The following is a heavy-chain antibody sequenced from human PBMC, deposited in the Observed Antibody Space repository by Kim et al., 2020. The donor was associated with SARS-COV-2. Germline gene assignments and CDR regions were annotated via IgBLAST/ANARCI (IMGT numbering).Heavy chain of an antibody. CDR3: AKSLGGYWYFDL. CDR1: GFTFSSYA. D-gene: IGHD2-15*01. V-gene: IGHV3-30*18. CDR2: ISYDGSNK. J-gene: IGHJ2*01. Sequence: GGSLKLSCAASGFTFSSYAMRWVRQAPGKGLEWVAVISYDGSNKYYADSVKGRFTISRDNSKNTLYLQMNSLRAEDTAVYYCAKSLGGYWYFDLWGRGTLVTVSS.